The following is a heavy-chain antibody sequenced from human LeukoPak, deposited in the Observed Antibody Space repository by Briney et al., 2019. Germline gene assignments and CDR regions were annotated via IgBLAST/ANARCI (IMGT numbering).Heavy chain of an antibody. CDR1: GYTFTSYY. CDR2: INPSGGST. D-gene: IGHD3-10*01. Sequence: GASVKVSCKASGYTFTSYYMHWVRQAPGQALEWMGMINPSGGSTSYAQKFQGRVTMTRDTSTSTVYMELSSLRSEDTAVYYCARDGTSYYYGSGSPHYYGMDVWGKGTTVTVSS. J-gene: IGHJ6*04. CDR3: ARDGTSYYYGSGSPHYYGMDV. V-gene: IGHV1-46*01.